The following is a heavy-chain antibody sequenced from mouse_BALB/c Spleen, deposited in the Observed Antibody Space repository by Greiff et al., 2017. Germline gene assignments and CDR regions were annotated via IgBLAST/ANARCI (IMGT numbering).Heavy chain of an antibody. CDR2: VNPYNGGT. CDR3: ASLYYGNYDYAMDY. D-gene: IGHD2-1*01. Sequence: EVQLQQSGPELVKPGASVKMSCKASGYTFTDYYMDWVKQSHGESFEWIGRVNPYNGGTSYNQKFKGKATLTVDKSSSTAYMELNSLTSEDSAVYYCASLYYGNYDYAMDYWGQGTSVTVSS. J-gene: IGHJ4*01. CDR1: GYTFTDYY. V-gene: IGHV1-19*01.